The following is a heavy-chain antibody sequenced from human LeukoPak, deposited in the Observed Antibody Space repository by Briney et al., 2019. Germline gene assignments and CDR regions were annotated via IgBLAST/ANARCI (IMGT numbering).Heavy chain of an antibody. J-gene: IGHJ4*02. CDR1: GFTFSSYS. CDR2: ISSSSSYI. D-gene: IGHD2-15*01. V-gene: IGHV3-21*01. CDR3: ASSTGVGVVVADY. Sequence: PGGSLRLSCAASGFTFSSYSMNWVRQAPGKGLEWVSSISSSSSYIYYADSVKGRFTISRDNAKNSLYLQMNSLRAEDTAVYYCASSTGVGVVVADYWGQGTLVTVSS.